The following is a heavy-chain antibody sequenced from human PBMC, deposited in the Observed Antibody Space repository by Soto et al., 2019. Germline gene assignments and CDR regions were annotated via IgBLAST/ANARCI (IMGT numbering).Heavy chain of an antibody. J-gene: IGHJ4*02. CDR2: IRSKAKSYAT. Sequence: EVQLVESGGGLVQPGGSLKLSCAASGFTFGGSAVHWVRQASGKGLDWVGRIRSKAKSYATAYAASVKGRFTISRDESKNTAYLQMNSLKTEDTAVYYCSIIGFGDLLGPDVDYWGQGTLVTVSS. D-gene: IGHD3-10*01. CDR1: GFTFGGSA. V-gene: IGHV3-73*01. CDR3: SIIGFGDLLGPDVDY.